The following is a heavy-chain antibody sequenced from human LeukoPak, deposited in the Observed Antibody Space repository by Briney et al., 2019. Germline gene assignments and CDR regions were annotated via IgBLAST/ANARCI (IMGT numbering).Heavy chain of an antibody. CDR2: IYHSGST. CDR3: ASPRFFSWRAYAFDI. D-gene: IGHD3-3*01. CDR1: GGSISSGGYY. V-gene: IGHV4-30-2*01. J-gene: IGHJ3*02. Sequence: SQTLSLTCTVSGGSISSGGYYWSWIRQPPGKGLEWIGYIYHSGSTNYNPSLKSRVTISVDKSKNQFSLKLSSVTAADTAVYYCASPRFFSWRAYAFDIWGQGTMVTVSS.